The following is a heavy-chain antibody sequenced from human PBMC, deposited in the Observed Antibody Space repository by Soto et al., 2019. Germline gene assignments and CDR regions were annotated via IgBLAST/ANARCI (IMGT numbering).Heavy chain of an antibody. Sequence: QITLKESGPTLVKPTQTLTLTCTFSGFSLSSSGVGVAWIRQPPGKALEWLALIYWDDDKRYSPSLKSRLTXTXXTSKNHVVLTMTNMGPVDTGTYYRAHSRYTANFDSWGQGTLVTVSS. V-gene: IGHV2-5*02. CDR3: AHSRYTANFDS. J-gene: IGHJ4*02. CDR1: GFSLSSSGVG. D-gene: IGHD1-1*01. CDR2: IYWDDDK.